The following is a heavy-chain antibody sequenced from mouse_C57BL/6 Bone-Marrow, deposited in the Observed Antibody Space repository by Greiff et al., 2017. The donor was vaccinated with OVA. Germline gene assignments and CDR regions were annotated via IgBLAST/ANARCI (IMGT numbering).Heavy chain of an antibody. D-gene: IGHD3-2*02. CDR1: GYTFTSYW. V-gene: IGHV1-52*01. CDR2: IDPSDSET. Sequence: QVQLQQPGAELVRPGSSVKLSCKASGYTFTSYWMHWVKQRPIQGLEWIGNIDPSDSETHYNQKFKDKATLTVDKSSSTAYMQLSSLTSEDSAVYYGARKQLRLREYFDYWGQGTTLTVSS. CDR3: ARKQLRLREYFDY. J-gene: IGHJ2*01.